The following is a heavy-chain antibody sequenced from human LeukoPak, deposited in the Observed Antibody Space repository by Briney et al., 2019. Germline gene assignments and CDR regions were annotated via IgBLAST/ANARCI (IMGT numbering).Heavy chain of an antibody. CDR2: IYYSGNT. Sequence: SETLSLTCTVSGGSISNSGSYWGWIRQPPGKGLERIGSIYYSGNTYNPSLKSRVTISVDTSKNQFSLNLTSVNAADTAVYYCARVMAARREDLNWFDPWGQGTLVTVSS. CDR3: ARVMAARREDLNWFDP. D-gene: IGHD6-6*01. CDR1: GGSISNSGSY. V-gene: IGHV4-39*07. J-gene: IGHJ5*02.